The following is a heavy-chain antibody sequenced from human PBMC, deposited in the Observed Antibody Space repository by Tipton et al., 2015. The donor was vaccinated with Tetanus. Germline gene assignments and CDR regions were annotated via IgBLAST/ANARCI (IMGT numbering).Heavy chain of an antibody. Sequence: GLVKPSETLSLTCGVFGDYLSDYYWTWVRQPPGKGLEWIGEIHRGGSTNYNPSLKSRVSMSVDTAKNRFSLTLTSVTAADTAVYYCARDPAWGWLQFHGMDVWGQGTTVTVSS. CDR1: GDYLSDYY. V-gene: IGHV4-34*01. D-gene: IGHD5-24*01. CDR2: IHRGGST. J-gene: IGHJ6*02. CDR3: ARDPAWGWLQFHGMDV.